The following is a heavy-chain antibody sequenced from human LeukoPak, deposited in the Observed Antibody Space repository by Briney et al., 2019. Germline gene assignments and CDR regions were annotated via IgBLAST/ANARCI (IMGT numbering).Heavy chain of an antibody. J-gene: IGHJ4*02. V-gene: IGHV3-23*01. CDR1: GFTFSSYA. CDR3: ARDQGELPVY. Sequence: PGGSLRLSCAASGFTFSSYAMSWVRQAPGKGLEWVSAISGSGGSTYYADSVKGRFTISRDNSKNTLYLQMHSLRAEDTAVYYCARDQGELPVYWGQGTLVTVSS. D-gene: IGHD1-26*01. CDR2: ISGSGGST.